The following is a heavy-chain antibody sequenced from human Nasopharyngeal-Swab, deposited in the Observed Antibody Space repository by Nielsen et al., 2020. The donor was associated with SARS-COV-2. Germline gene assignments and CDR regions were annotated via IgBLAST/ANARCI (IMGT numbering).Heavy chain of an antibody. CDR3: ARAPPGYYDSSGYARFDP. J-gene: IGHJ5*02. D-gene: IGHD3-22*01. Sequence: ASVKVSCKASGYTFTGYYMHWVRQAPGQGLEWMGRINPNSGGTNYAQKFQGRVTMTRDTSISTAYMELSSLRSEDTAVYYCARAPPGYYDSSGYARFDPWGQGTLVTVSS. CDR2: INPNSGGT. V-gene: IGHV1-2*06. CDR1: GYTFTGYY.